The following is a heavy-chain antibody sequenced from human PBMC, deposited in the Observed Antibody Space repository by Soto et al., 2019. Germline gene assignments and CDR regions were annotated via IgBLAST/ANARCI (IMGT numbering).Heavy chain of an antibody. J-gene: IGHJ6*02. CDR2: ISYDGSNK. CDR3: AKEGIVVVVAATPGGMDV. Sequence: PGGSLRLSCAASGFTFSSYGMHWVRQAPGKGLEWVAVISYDGSNKYYADSVKGRFTISRDNSKNTLYLQMNSLRAEDTAVYYCAKEGIVVVVAATPGGMDVWGQGTTVTVSS. V-gene: IGHV3-30*18. CDR1: GFTFSSYG. D-gene: IGHD2-15*01.